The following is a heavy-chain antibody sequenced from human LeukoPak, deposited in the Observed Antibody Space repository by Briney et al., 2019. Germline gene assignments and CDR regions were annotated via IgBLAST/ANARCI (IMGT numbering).Heavy chain of an antibody. CDR3: ARSTGITVTGTWYFDY. J-gene: IGHJ4*02. V-gene: IGHV3-30*03. D-gene: IGHD4-11*01. CDR1: GFTFSSYG. CDR2: ISYDGSNK. Sequence: GGSLRLSCAVSGFTFSSYGMHWVRQAPGEGLEWVAVISYDGSNKWYADSVKGRFTISRDNSKNTLNLQMNSLRAEDTAVYYSARSTGITVTGTWYFDYWGQGTLVTVSS.